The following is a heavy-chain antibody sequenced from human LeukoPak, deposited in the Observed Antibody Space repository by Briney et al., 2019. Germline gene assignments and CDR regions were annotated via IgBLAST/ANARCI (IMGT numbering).Heavy chain of an antibody. CDR3: ARDFDYGDYIDF. CDR2: ISSGGLTI. V-gene: IGHV3-48*04. Sequence: LPGGSLRLSCVASGFTFSTYTFNWVRQAPGKGLEWLSYISSGGLTIFYADSVKGRFTISRDNTKNSIFLDVTNLRAEDTAVYYCARDFDYGDYIDFWGQGTLVAVSS. J-gene: IGHJ4*02. CDR1: GFTFSTYT. D-gene: IGHD4/OR15-4a*01.